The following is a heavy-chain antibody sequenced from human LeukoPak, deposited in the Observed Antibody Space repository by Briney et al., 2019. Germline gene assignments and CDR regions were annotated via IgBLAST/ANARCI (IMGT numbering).Heavy chain of an antibody. CDR3: ARSGMATLGNAFDI. CDR2: INHSGST. J-gene: IGHJ3*02. Sequence: SETLSLTCAVYGGSFSGYYWSWIRQPPGKGLEWIGEINHSGSTNYNPSLKSRVTISVDTSKNQFSLKLSSVTAADTAVYYCARSGMATLGNAFDIWGQGTMVTVSS. CDR1: GGSFSGYY. V-gene: IGHV4-34*01. D-gene: IGHD5-24*01.